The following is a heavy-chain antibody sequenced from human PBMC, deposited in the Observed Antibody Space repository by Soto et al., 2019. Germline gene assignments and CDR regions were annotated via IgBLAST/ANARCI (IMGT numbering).Heavy chain of an antibody. V-gene: IGHV1-46*01. D-gene: IGHD6-13*01. CDR1: GYTFTSYY. CDR2: INPSGGST. CDR3: ARDLLERAAAGTGNWLDP. Sequence: ASVKVSCKASGYTFTSYYMHWLRQAPGQGLEWMGIINPSGGSTSYAQKFQGRVTMTRDTSTSTVYMELSSLRSEDTAVYYCARDLLERAAAGTGNWLDPWGQGTLVTVSS. J-gene: IGHJ5*02.